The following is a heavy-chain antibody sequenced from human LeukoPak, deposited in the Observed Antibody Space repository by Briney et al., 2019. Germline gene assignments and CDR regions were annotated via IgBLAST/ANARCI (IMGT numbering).Heavy chain of an antibody. D-gene: IGHD2-2*01. CDR3: AKVSRYCSSTSCYHPYYYYGMDV. J-gene: IGHJ6*02. CDR2: IWFDGSNK. CDR1: GFTFRSYW. Sequence: GGSLRLSCAASGFTFRSYWMHWVRQAPGKGLEWVAVIWFDGSNKYYADSVKGRFTISRDNSKNTLYLQMNSLRAEDTAVYYCAKVSRYCSSTSCYHPYYYYGMDVWGQGTTVTVSS. V-gene: IGHV3-30*02.